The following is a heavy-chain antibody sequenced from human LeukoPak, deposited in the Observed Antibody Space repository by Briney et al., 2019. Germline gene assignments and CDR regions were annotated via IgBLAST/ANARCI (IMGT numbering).Heavy chain of an antibody. J-gene: IGHJ5*02. CDR3: ARQGSTQGSLFWFDP. CDR2: IYPGDSDT. Sequence: GESLKISCKGSGYSFTSYWIGWVRQMPGKGLEWMGIIYPGDSDTRYSPSFQGQVTISADKSISTAYLQWSSLKASDTAMYYCARQGSTQGSLFWFDPWGQGTLVTVSS. CDR1: GYSFTSYW. V-gene: IGHV5-51*01. D-gene: IGHD3-10*01.